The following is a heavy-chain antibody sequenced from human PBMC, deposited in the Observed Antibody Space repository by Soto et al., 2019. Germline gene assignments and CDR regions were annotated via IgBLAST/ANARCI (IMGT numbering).Heavy chain of an antibody. CDR1: GDFISYYS. Sequence: SETLSLTCTVSGDFISYYSWAWIRQSAGKGLEWIGRVYSTGTIFYNPSLKSRATMSVDTSKNQFSLKLTSVNAADTAVYYCARDAFGSNNRAFDPWGQGTLVTVSS. CDR3: ARDAFGSNNRAFDP. J-gene: IGHJ5*02. D-gene: IGHD2-15*01. CDR2: VYSTGTI. V-gene: IGHV4-4*07.